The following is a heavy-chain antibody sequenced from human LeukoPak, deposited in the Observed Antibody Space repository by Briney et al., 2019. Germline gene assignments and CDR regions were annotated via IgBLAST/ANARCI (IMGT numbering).Heavy chain of an antibody. D-gene: IGHD3-10*01. CDR1: GFTFDSSA. J-gene: IGHJ3*02. Sequence: GGSLRLSCAASGFTFDSSAMSWVRQAPGKGLEWVSHISSSGSITYYGDSVKGRITSSRDNAKNSVSLYMNSLRAEDSAVYYCARPGITAFDIWGQGTMVTVSS. V-gene: IGHV3-48*01. CDR3: ARPGITAFDI. CDR2: ISSSGSIT.